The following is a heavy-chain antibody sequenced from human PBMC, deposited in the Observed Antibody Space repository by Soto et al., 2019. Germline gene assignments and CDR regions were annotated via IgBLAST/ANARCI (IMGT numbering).Heavy chain of an antibody. CDR1: GFTFRSYV. J-gene: IGHJ4*02. V-gene: IGHV3-33*05. Sequence: QVQLVESGGGVVKPGMSLRLSCVGSGFTFRSYVIHCVRQAPGKGREWVALTSYDGSNNFYGDSVKGRFTISRDNSRNTEELQMDSLRLEETALYYCARWGTTGGLAVWGQGPLVSVSS. CDR2: TSYDGSNN. D-gene: IGHD3-16*01. CDR3: ARWGTTGGLAV.